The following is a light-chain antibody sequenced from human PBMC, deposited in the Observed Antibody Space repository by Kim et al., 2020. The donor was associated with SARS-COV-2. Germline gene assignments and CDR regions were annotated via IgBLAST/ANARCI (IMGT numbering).Light chain of an antibody. CDR3: QSADGSGTYV. V-gene: IGLV3-25*03. CDR2: KDN. Sequence: TGQTASITCSGDTLPERQTYWYQQKSGQAPLLVIYKDNERPSGIPGRFSGSSSGTTVTLTISGVQAEDDADYYCQSADGSGTYVFGTGTKVTVL. CDR1: TLPERQ. J-gene: IGLJ1*01.